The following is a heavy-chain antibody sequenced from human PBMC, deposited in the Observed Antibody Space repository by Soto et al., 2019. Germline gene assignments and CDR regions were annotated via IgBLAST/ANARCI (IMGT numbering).Heavy chain of an antibody. D-gene: IGHD1-1*01. Sequence: GGSLRLSCAASGFTVSSNYMSWVRQAPGKGLEWVSVIWSDGNNRYYADSVKGRFTISRDNSKNTVYLQMNSLRAEDTDVYYCVRGDNWNDEASDYWGQGTLVNVSS. J-gene: IGHJ4*02. V-gene: IGHV3-33*08. CDR2: IWSDGNNR. CDR1: GFTVSSNY. CDR3: VRGDNWNDEASDY.